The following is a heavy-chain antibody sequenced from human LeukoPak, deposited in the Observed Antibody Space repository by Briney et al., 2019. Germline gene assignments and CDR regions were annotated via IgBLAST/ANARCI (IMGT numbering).Heavy chain of an antibody. CDR3: AKDMDDSSGFYSYYH. J-gene: IGHJ1*01. CDR2: IRGNGHTT. CDR1: GFTFSTYA. Sequence: PGGSLRLSCAASGFTFSTYAMSWARQAPGKGLEWVSTIRGNGHTTHYADSVKGRFTISRDNSKNTLYLQMNSLRAEDTAVYYCAKDMDDSSGFYSYYHWGQGTLVTVSS. D-gene: IGHD3-22*01. V-gene: IGHV3-23*01.